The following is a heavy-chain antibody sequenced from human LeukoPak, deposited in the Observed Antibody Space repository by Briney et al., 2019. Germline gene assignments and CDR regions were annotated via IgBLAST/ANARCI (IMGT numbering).Heavy chain of an antibody. CDR3: AETSTQDYFDP. J-gene: IGHJ5*02. Sequence: PSETLSLTCSVSGGSISSSSYYWGWIRQTPGKGLEWIGSTYHGGRTYYNPSLKSRVTISVDTSKNQVSLRLSSVTAADTAVYYCAETSTQDYFDPWGQGTLVTVSS. CDR2: TYHGGRT. CDR1: GGSISSSSYY. D-gene: IGHD4-11*01. V-gene: IGHV4-39*07.